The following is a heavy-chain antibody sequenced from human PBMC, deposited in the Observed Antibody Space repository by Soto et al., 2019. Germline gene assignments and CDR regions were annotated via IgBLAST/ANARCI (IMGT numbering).Heavy chain of an antibody. CDR3: ARDPSNTEGSQLYFDY. V-gene: IGHV1-18*04. CDR2: ISTYNRKA. D-gene: IGHD2-2*01. J-gene: IGHJ4*02. CDR1: GYTFTRFG. Sequence: QVQLVQSGAEVKKSGASVMVSCKASGYTFTRFGIAWVRQAPGQGLEWMGWISTYNRKAIYAQKFQGRFSMTTDTSASTVYMELRGLRSDDTAVFYCARDPSNTEGSQLYFDYWGQGAQVTVSS.